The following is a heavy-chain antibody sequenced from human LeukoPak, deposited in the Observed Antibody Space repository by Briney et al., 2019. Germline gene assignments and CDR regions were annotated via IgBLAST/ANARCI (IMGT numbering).Heavy chain of an antibody. CDR2: ISGGGGST. CDR3: AKVRRVVGATRPPYYFDY. J-gene: IGHJ4*02. D-gene: IGHD1-26*01. V-gene: IGHV3-23*01. CDR1: GFTFSSYA. Sequence: GSLRLSCAASGFTFSSYAMSWVRQAPGKGLEWVSAISGGGGSTYYADSVKGRFTISRDNSKNTLYLQMNSLRAEDTAVYYCAKVRRVVGATRPPYYFDYWGQGTLVTVSS.